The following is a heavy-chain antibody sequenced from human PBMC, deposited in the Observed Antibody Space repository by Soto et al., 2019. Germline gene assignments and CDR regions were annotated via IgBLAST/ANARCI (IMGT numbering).Heavy chain of an antibody. D-gene: IGHD6-13*01. CDR1: GFTFSSYS. CDR3: ASPQIAAAGSP. CDR2: ISSSSSTI. Sequence: EVQLVESGGGLVQPGGSLRLSCAASGFTFSSYSMNWVRQAPGKGLEWVSYISSSSSTIYYADSVKGRFTISRDNAKNSLYLPMNSLRAEDTAVYYCASPQIAAAGSPWGQGTLVTVSS. V-gene: IGHV3-48*01. J-gene: IGHJ5*02.